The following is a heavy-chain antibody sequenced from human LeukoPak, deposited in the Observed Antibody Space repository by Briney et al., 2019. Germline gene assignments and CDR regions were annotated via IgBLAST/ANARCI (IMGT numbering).Heavy chain of an antibody. CDR1: GGSISSYY. V-gene: IGHV4-59*01. Sequence: NSSETLSLTCTVSGGSISSYYWSWIRQPPGKGLEWIGYIYYSGGTNYNPSLKSRATISVDTSKKQFSLKLSSVTAADTAVYYCARGSYGYPNWFDPWGQGTLVTVSS. CDR3: ARGSYGYPNWFDP. J-gene: IGHJ5*02. CDR2: IYYSGGT. D-gene: IGHD5-24*01.